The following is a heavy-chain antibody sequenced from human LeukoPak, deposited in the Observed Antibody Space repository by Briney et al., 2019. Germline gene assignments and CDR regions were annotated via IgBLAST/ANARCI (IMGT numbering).Heavy chain of an antibody. D-gene: IGHD3-10*01. Sequence: GGSLRLSCAASGFTFSSYAMSWVRQAPGKGLEWVSYISSSGSTIYYADSVKGRFTISRDNAKNSLYLQMNSLRAEDTAVYYCASGVRXXXIFDYWGQGTLVTVS. CDR3: ASGVRXXXIFDY. CDR1: GFTFSSYA. CDR2: ISSSGSTI. J-gene: IGHJ4*02. V-gene: IGHV3-48*04.